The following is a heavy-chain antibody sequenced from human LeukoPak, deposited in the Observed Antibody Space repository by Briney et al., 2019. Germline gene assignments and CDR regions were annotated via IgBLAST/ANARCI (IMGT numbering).Heavy chain of an antibody. CDR1: GGSISSSSYY. CDR2: IYYSGIT. CDR3: ARRNGHSWDVGNWFGP. V-gene: IGHV4-39*01. D-gene: IGHD6-13*01. J-gene: IGHJ5*02. Sequence: PSETLSLTCSVSGGSISSSSYYWGWIRQPPGMGLEWIGSIYYSGITYYNQSLKSRATVSVDTSKNQFSLNLNSVTAADTAVYYCARRNGHSWDVGNWFGPWGQGTVVTVSS.